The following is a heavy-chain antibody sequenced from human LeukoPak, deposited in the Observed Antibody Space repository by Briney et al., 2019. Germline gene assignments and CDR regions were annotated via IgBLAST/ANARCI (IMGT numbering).Heavy chain of an antibody. CDR1: GFTFINAW. Sequence: GGSLRLSCAASGFTFINAWMAWVRQAPGKGLEWVGRIKSKTDGGTTDYAAPVKGRFTISRDDSKNTLYLQMNSLKTEDTAVYYCTTEPSYYYGSGSYSHYFDYWGQGTLVTVSS. CDR2: IKSKTDGGTT. CDR3: TTEPSYYYGSGSYSHYFDY. V-gene: IGHV3-15*01. J-gene: IGHJ4*02. D-gene: IGHD3-10*01.